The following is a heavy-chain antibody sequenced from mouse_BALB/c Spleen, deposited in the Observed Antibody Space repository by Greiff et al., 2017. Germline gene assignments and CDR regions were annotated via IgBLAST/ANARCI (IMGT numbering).Heavy chain of an antibody. CDR3: TRDGVLRGFAY. CDR1: GFTFSSYT. D-gene: IGHD1-1*01. CDR2: ISSGGSYT. V-gene: IGHV5-6-4*01. Sequence: EVQVVESGGGLVKPGGSLKLSCAASGFTFSSYTMSWVRQTPEKRLEWVATISSGGSYTYYPDSVKGRFTISRDNAKNTLYLQMSSLKSEDTAMYYCTRDGVLRGFAYWGQGTLVTVSA. J-gene: IGHJ3*01.